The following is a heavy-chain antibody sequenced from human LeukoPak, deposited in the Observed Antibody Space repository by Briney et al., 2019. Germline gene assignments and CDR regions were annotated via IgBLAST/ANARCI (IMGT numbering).Heavy chain of an antibody. CDR1: GYTFTCYD. CDR2: IDPNSGGT. D-gene: IGHD3-16*01. CDR3: ARSWGYSDH. V-gene: IGHV1-2*02. Sequence: ASVKVSCKASGYTFTCYDMHWVRQAPGQGLEWMGWIDPNSGGTNYAQIFQGRVTMTRDTSISTAYMELNSLRSDDTAVYYCARSWGYSDHWGQGTLVTVSS. J-gene: IGHJ4*02.